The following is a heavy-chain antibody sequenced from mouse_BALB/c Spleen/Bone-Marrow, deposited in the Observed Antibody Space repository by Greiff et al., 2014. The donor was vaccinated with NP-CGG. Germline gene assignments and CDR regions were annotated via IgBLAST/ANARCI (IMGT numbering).Heavy chain of an antibody. V-gene: IGHV4-1*02. CDR2: INPESNTI. CDR1: GFDFSRYW. D-gene: IGHD2-3*01. CDR3: ARLGYYGWFAY. J-gene: IGHJ3*01. Sequence: EVKVEESGGGLVQPGGSLKLSCAASGFDFSRYWMSWARQAPGKGLQWIGEINPESNTINYTPSLKDKFIISRDNAKNTLYLQMSKVRSEDTALYCCARLGYYGWFAYWGQGTLVTVSA.